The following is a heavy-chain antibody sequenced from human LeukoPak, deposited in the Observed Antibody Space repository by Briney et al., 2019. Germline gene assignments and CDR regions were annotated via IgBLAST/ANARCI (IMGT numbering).Heavy chain of an antibody. CDR2: FDPEDGET. CDR1: GYTLTELS. CDR3: ARDPSYYDSSGYYPNYFDY. D-gene: IGHD3-22*01. Sequence: ASVKVSCKVSGYTLTELSMHWVRQAPGKGLEWMGGFDPEDGETIYAQKFQGRVTMTEDTSTDTAYMELSSLRSDDTAVYYCARDPSYYDSSGYYPNYFDYWGQGTLVTVSS. V-gene: IGHV1-24*01. J-gene: IGHJ4*02.